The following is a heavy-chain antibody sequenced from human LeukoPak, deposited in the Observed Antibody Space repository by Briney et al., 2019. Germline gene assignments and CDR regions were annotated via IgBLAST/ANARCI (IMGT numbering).Heavy chain of an antibody. V-gene: IGHV3-23*01. CDR1: GFTFSSYA. J-gene: IGHJ4*02. Sequence: GGSLRLSCAASGFTFSSYAMSWVRQAPGKGLEWVSAISGSGGSTYYADSVKGRFTISRDNSKNTLYPQMNSLRAEDTAVYYCAKVPDIVVVPAAEDYWGQGTLVTVSS. CDR2: ISGSGGST. D-gene: IGHD2-2*01. CDR3: AKVPDIVVVPAAEDY.